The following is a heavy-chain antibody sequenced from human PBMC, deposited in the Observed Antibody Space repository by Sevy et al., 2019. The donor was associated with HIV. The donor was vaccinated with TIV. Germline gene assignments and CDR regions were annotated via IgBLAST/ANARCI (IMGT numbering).Heavy chain of an antibody. CDR3: AREPYFFDKSGYYWDY. Sequence: SETLSLTCAVSGVSVSSDTYYWSWIRQPPGKGLEWIGYVYHTGSTNHSPSFKSRVTISVDTSKNLFSLRLFSVAAADTAVYYCAREPYFFDKSGYYWDYWGQGALVTVSS. V-gene: IGHV4-61*01. J-gene: IGHJ4*02. CDR2: VYHTGST. CDR1: GVSVSSDTYY. D-gene: IGHD3-22*01.